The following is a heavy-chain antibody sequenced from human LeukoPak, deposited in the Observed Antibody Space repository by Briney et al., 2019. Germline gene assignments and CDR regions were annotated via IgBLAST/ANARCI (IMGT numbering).Heavy chain of an antibody. CDR1: GFSFSVYC. CDR3: ARDDDYGDNGFDV. D-gene: IGHD4/OR15-4a*01. V-gene: IGHV3-30*12. Sequence: GGSLSLSCAASGFSFSVYCMQWVSQAPSKGREWGAVIGRDGVNQFYTDSVKARVTTSRDNYKSLLYLQMNGLRAEDTAMYYCARDDDYGDNGFDVWGQGTTVTVSS. CDR2: IGRDGVNQ. J-gene: IGHJ3*01.